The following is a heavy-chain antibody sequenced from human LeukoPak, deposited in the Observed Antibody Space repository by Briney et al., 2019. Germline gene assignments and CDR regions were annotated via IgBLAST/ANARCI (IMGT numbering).Heavy chain of an antibody. J-gene: IGHJ4*02. CDR2: IRYDGSNK. CDR1: GFTFRNYW. V-gene: IGHV3-30*02. CDR3: AKELTGDLRWVDY. Sequence: PGGSLRLSCAASGFTFRNYWMSWIRQAPGKGLEWVAFIRYDGSNKYYADSVKGRFTISRDNSKNTLYLQMNSLRAEDTAVYYCAKELTGDLRWVDYWGQGTLVTVSS. D-gene: IGHD7-27*01.